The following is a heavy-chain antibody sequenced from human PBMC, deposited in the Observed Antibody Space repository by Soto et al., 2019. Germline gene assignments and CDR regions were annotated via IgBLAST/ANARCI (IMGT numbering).Heavy chain of an antibody. V-gene: IGHV1-2*02. J-gene: IGHJ4*02. CDR2: IGPESGAT. Sequence: ASVKVSCKASGYRFTGHYIHWVRQAPEQGPEWMGEIGPESGATRYAQKFQGRVTMTMETYITTVYMELNNLRPDDTAIYYCGRGRSGQIVVFYWGQGIPVTVSS. D-gene: IGHD1-26*01. CDR1: GYRFTGHY. CDR3: GRGRSGQIVVFY.